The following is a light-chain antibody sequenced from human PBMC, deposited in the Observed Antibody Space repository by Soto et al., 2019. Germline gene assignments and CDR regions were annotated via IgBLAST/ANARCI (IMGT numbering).Light chain of an antibody. CDR2: DAS. CDR1: QGISTD. CDR3: QQYDNWPSVT. J-gene: IGKJ4*01. Sequence: DIQLTQSPSFLSASVGDRVTITCRASQGISTDLAWYQQAPGKAPRLLIYDASTLQSGVPSRFSGSGSGTDFTLTISSLQSEDFAIYYCQQYDNWPSVTFGGGTKVEIK. V-gene: IGKV1-9*01.